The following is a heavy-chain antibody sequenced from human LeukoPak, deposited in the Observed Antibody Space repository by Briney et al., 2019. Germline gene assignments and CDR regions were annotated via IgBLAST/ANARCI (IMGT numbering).Heavy chain of an antibody. Sequence: ASVKVSCKASGYTFTSYGINWVRQAPGQGLEWMGWISSYNGDTNYAQRVQDRVTMTTDTATSTAYMELRSLRSDDTAVYYCARVPLGDSSTYYYPKPDWFDPWGQGTLV. CDR2: ISSYNGDT. J-gene: IGHJ5*02. CDR3: ARVPLGDSSTYYYPKPDWFDP. D-gene: IGHD3-22*01. CDR1: GYTFTSYG. V-gene: IGHV1-18*01.